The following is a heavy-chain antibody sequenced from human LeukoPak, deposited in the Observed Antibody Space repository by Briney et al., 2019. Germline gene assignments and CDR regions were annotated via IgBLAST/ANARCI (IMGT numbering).Heavy chain of an antibody. V-gene: IGHV1-46*01. J-gene: IGHJ4*02. Sequence: ASVKVSCKASGYTFTSYYMHWVRQAPGQGLEWMGIINPSGGSTSYAQKFQGRVTMTRDTSTSTVYMELSSLRSEDTAVYYCARDYYDSSGYYHSGHFGYWGQGTLVTVSS. D-gene: IGHD3-22*01. CDR3: ARDYYDSSGYYHSGHFGY. CDR2: INPSGGST. CDR1: GYTFTSYY.